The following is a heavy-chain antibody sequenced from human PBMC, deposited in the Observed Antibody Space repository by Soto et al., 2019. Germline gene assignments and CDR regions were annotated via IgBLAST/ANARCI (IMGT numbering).Heavy chain of an antibody. Sequence: PGESLKISCKGSGYSFTSYWIGWVRQMPGKGLEWMGIIYPGDSDTRYSPSFQGQVTISADKSISTAYLQWSSLKASDTAMYYCARHGPYYDFWSGNPGGTDVWGQGTTVTVS. D-gene: IGHD3-3*01. CDR1: GYSFTSYW. CDR2: IYPGDSDT. V-gene: IGHV5-51*01. J-gene: IGHJ6*02. CDR3: ARHGPYYDFWSGNPGGTDV.